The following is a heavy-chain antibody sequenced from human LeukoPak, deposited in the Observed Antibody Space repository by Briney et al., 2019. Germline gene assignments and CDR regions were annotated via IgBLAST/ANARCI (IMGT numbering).Heavy chain of an antibody. J-gene: IGHJ3*02. CDR1: GGSISSGDYY. Sequence: KSSQTLSLTCTVSGGSISSGDYYWSWIRQPPGKGLEWFGYIYYSGSTYYNPSLKSRVTISVDTSKNQFSLKLSSVTAADTAVYYCARRTAGYCSGGSCYSDAFDIWGQGTMVTVSS. V-gene: IGHV4-30-4*01. CDR3: ARRTAGYCSGGSCYSDAFDI. CDR2: IYYSGST. D-gene: IGHD2-15*01.